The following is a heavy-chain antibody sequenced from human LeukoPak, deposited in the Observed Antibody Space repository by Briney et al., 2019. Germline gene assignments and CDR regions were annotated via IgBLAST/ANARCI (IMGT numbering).Heavy chain of an antibody. J-gene: IGHJ4*02. V-gene: IGHV3-74*01. CDR2: INSDGSST. CDR3: ARDMSGYDRKVAFDY. D-gene: IGHD5-12*01. CDR1: GFTFSSYG. Sequence: GGSLRLSCAASGFTFSSYGMHWVRQAPGKGLVWVSRINSDGSSTSYADSVKGRFTISRDNAKNTLYLQMNSLRAEDTAVYYCARDMSGYDRKVAFDYWGQGTLVTVSS.